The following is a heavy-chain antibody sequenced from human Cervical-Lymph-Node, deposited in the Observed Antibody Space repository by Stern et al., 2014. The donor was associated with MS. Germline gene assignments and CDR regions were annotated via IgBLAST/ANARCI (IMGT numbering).Heavy chain of an antibody. CDR3: ARDYEDTSMLFDH. CDR1: GFTFSSYG. CDR2: ISYDGNHK. V-gene: IGHV3-30*03. D-gene: IGHD2-8*01. J-gene: IGHJ4*02. Sequence: QVQLGQYGGAVVQPGRSLRLSCAASGFTFSSYGMHWVRQAPGKGLEWVTVISYDGNHKYYAASVKGRFTISRDNSKNTLHLQMNSVTPDDTAIYYCARDYEDTSMLFDHWGQGTLVTVSS.